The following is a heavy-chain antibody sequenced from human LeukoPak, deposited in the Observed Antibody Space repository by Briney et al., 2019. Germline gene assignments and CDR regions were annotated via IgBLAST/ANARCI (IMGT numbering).Heavy chain of an antibody. CDR2: ISSSSSYI. CDR3: AREGYYYGSGSYSYYYYYYMDV. D-gene: IGHD3-10*01. Sequence: GGPLRLCCAASGFTFSSYSMNWVRQAPGKGLEWVSSISSSSSYIYYADSVKGRFTISRDNAKNSLYLQMNSLRAEDTAVYYCAREGYYYGSGSYSYYYYYYMDVWGKGTTVTISS. CDR1: GFTFSSYS. V-gene: IGHV3-21*01. J-gene: IGHJ6*03.